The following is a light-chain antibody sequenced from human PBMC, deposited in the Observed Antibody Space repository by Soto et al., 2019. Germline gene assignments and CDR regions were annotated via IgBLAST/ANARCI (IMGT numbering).Light chain of an antibody. CDR2: DAS. CDR1: QSSSNN. CDR3: QQYNNWPRT. Sequence: GMTQSPATLSVSPGESATLSCRASQSSSNNFAWYQQKPGQAPRLLMYDASTRATGIPDRFSGSGSGAEFTLTISSLQSEDLAVYYCQQYNNWPRTFGQGTKVEVK. V-gene: IGKV3-15*01. J-gene: IGKJ1*01.